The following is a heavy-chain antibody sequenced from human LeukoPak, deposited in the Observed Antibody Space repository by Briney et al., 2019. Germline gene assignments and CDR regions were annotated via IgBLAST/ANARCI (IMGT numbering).Heavy chain of an antibody. Sequence: ASVKVSCKASGNTLTTYDFNWVRQASGQGLEWMGWMNPKSGNSGYAESFQGRISLDTNRSTDTAYMELTSLRFEDTAVYYCAIWEPAPSAFDPWGQGTLVTVSS. CDR1: GNTLTTYD. V-gene: IGHV1-8*01. CDR3: AIWEPAPSAFDP. J-gene: IGHJ5*02. D-gene: IGHD1-14*01. CDR2: MNPKSGNS.